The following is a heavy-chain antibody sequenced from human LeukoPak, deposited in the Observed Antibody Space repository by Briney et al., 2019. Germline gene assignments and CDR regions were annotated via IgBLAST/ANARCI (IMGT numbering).Heavy chain of an antibody. CDR1: GASIGSGGYY. CDR2: IYYSRST. CDR3: ARDGYNSGYFDY. D-gene: IGHD5-24*01. Sequence: PSQTLSLTCTVSGASIGSGGYYWNWIRQPPGKGLEWIGYIYYSRSTSYSPSLKSRLTISVDTSKNQFSLKLSSVTAADTAVYYCARDGYNSGYFDYWGQGTLVTVSS. J-gene: IGHJ4*02. V-gene: IGHV4-30-4*01.